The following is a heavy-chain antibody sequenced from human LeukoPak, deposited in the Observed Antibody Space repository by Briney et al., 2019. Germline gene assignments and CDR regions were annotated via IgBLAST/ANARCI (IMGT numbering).Heavy chain of an antibody. V-gene: IGHV4-39*01. Sequence: PSETLSLTCTVSGGSISSSSYYWGWIRQPPGKGLEWIGSIYYSGSTYYNPSLKSRVTISVDMSKNQFSLKLSSVTAADTAVYYCARRVDIVATTYFDYWGQGTLVTVSS. J-gene: IGHJ4*02. D-gene: IGHD5-12*01. CDR1: GGSISSSSYY. CDR2: IYYSGST. CDR3: ARRVDIVATTYFDY.